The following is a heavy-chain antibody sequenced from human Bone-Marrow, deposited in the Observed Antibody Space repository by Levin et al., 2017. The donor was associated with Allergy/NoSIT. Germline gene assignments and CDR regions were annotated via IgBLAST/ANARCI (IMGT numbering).Heavy chain of an antibody. CDR1: GGTFSSYA. CDR3: AAYYYDSSGYSNDAFDI. CDR2: IIPIFGTA. D-gene: IGHD3-22*01. V-gene: IGHV1-69*01. J-gene: IGHJ3*02. Sequence: KISCKASGGTFSSYAISWVRQAPGQGLEWMGGIIPIFGTANYAQKFQGRVTITADESTSTAYMELSSLRSEDTAVYYCAAYYYDSSGYSNDAFDIWGQGTMVTVSS.